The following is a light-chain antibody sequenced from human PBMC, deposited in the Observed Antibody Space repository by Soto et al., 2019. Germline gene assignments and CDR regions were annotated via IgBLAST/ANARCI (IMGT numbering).Light chain of an antibody. V-gene: IGKV2-24*01. Sequence: VLTQTPLSSPVTLGQPASISCRSSQSLVYSDGNTYLSWLQQRPGQPPRLLIYQVSNRFSGVPDRFSGSGAGTDFTLKISRVEAEYVGVYSCIQFSHFPRTFGQGTKVEI. J-gene: IGKJ1*01. CDR1: QSLVYSDGNTY. CDR3: IQFSHFPRT. CDR2: QVS.